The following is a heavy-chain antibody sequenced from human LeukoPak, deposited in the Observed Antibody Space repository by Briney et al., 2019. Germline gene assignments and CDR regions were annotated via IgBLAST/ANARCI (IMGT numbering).Heavy chain of an antibody. V-gene: IGHV3-23*01. CDR1: GFTFSSYA. J-gene: IGHJ6*02. D-gene: IGHD1-14*01. CDR2: ISGSGGST. CDR3: AKDPLSPEYYYYYYGMDV. Sequence: GGSLRLSCAASGFTFSSYAMSWVRLAPGKGLEWVSAISGSGGSTYYADSVKGRFTISRDNSKNTLYLQMNSLRAEDTAVYYCAKDPLSPEYYYYYYGMDVWGQGTTVTVSS.